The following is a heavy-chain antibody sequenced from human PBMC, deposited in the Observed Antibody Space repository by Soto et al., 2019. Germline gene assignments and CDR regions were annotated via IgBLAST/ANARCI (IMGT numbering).Heavy chain of an antibody. V-gene: IGHV1-3*04. CDR2: INTGDGDT. CDR3: TRDYFDRSNYYPKFDY. J-gene: IGHJ4*02. CDR1: GYTFTYYT. D-gene: IGHD3-22*01. Sequence: ASVKVSCKTSGYTFTYYTIHWVRQAPGQSLEWMGWINTGDGDTKYSPNFQGRITITRDTSARTVYMELKSLKSEDTAVYFCTRDYFDRSNYYPKFDYWGQGTLVTVAS.